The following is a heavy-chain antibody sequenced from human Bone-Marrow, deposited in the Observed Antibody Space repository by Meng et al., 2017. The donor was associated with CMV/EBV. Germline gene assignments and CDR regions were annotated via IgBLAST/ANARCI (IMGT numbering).Heavy chain of an antibody. J-gene: IGHJ6*02. CDR3: ASEFLRGYSSKGYGMDV. CDR1: GGSISSSSYY. Sequence: GSLRLSCTVSGGSISSSSYYWGWIRQPPGKGLEWIGSIYYSGSTYYNPSLKSRVTIPVDTSKNQFSLKLSSVTAADTAVYYCASEFLRGYSSKGYGMDVWGQGTTVAVSS. D-gene: IGHD5-18*01. CDR2: IYYSGST. V-gene: IGHV4-39*01.